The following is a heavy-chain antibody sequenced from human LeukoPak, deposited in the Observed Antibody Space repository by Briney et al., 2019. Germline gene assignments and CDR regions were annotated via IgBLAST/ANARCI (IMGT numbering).Heavy chain of an antibody. J-gene: IGHJ4*02. Sequence: SVNVSCKASGGAFSSYAISWVRQAPGQGLEWMGRIIPIFGTANYAQKFQGRVTITTDESTSTAYMELSSLRSEDTAVYYCARDRSRGYSYGYCFDYWGQGTLVTVSS. CDR1: GGAFSSYA. V-gene: IGHV1-69*05. D-gene: IGHD5-18*01. CDR3: ARDRSRGYSYGYCFDY. CDR2: IIPIFGTA.